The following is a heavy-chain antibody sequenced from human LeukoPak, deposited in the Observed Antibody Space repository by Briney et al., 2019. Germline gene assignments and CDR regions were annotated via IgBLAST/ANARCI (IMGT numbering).Heavy chain of an antibody. Sequence: SETLSLTCTVSGGSISSYYWSWIRQPPGKGLEWIGYIYYSGSTNYNPSLKSRVTISVDTSKNQFSLKLSSVTAADTAVYYCARGVDHDFWSGYCSYFDYWGQGTLVTVSS. D-gene: IGHD3-3*01. CDR3: ARGVDHDFWSGYCSYFDY. V-gene: IGHV4-59*01. CDR2: IYYSGST. CDR1: GGSISSYY. J-gene: IGHJ4*02.